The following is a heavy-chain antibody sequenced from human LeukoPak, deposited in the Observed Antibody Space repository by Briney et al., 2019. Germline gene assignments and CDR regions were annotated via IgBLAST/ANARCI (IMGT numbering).Heavy chain of an antibody. Sequence: SETLSLTCTVSGGSISSSSYYWGWIRQPPGKGLEWIGSIYYSGNTYYNPSLESRVTVSVDTSMNQFSLRLTSVSPADTAVYYCARDVSSASFTYYYYYMDVWGKGTTVTISS. CDR2: IYYSGNT. D-gene: IGHD3-16*01. V-gene: IGHV4-39*07. J-gene: IGHJ6*03. CDR3: ARDVSSASFTYYYYYMDV. CDR1: GGSISSSSYY.